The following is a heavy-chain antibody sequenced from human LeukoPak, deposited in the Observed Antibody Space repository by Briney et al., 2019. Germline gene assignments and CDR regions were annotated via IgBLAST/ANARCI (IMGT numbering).Heavy chain of an antibody. V-gene: IGHV3-48*04. CDR3: ATHPYAIAAAGVP. J-gene: IGHJ4*02. CDR1: GFTFSGYG. CDR2: ISSGSSTI. Sequence: GGSLRLSCAASGFTFSGYGMNWVRQAPGKGLEWVSYISSGSSTIFYADSVKGRFTISRDNAQSSLYLQMNSLRAEDTAVYYCATHPYAIAAAGVPWGQGTLVTVSS. D-gene: IGHD6-13*01.